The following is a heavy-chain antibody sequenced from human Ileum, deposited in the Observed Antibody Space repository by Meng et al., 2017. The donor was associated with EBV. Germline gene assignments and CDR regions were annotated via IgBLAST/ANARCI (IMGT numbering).Heavy chain of an antibody. D-gene: IGHD6-19*01. CDR1: GGSVSSGGNY. J-gene: IGHJ4*02. CDR3: ARDGYSSGSD. CDR2: IYNSGST. V-gene: IGHV4-61*08. Sequence: QGRLQGSGRGRVKPSETLSLTCSVSGGSVSSGGNYWSWIRQPPGKGLEWIGYIYNSGSTNYNPSLKSRVTISVDTSKNQFSLKLSSVTAADTAVYYCARDGYSSGSDWGQGTLVTVSS.